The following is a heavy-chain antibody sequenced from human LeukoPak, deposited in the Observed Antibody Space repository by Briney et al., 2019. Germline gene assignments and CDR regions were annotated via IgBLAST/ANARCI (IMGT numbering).Heavy chain of an antibody. CDR3: ARGYCSSTSCYWSQGYYMDV. CDR1: GGSFSGYY. Sequence: SETLSLTCAVYGGSFSGYYWGWIRQPPGKGLEWIGEINHSGSTNYNPSLKSRVTISVDTSKNQFSLKLSSVTAADTAVYYCARGYCSSTSCYWSQGYYMDVWGKGTTVTVSS. CDR2: INHSGST. V-gene: IGHV4-34*01. D-gene: IGHD2-2*01. J-gene: IGHJ6*03.